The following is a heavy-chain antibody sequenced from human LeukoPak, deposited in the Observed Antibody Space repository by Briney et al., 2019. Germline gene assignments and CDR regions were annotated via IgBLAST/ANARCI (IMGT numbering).Heavy chain of an antibody. V-gene: IGHV3-23*01. CDR2: INTGGGT. D-gene: IGHD3-10*01. CDR1: GFTFNMYW. CDR3: ARVRGTIGGYFDN. Sequence: PGGSLRLSCAASGFTFNMYWMSWVRQAPGKGPEWVSAINTGGGTNYPDSVKGRFTVSRDNSKNALYLQMNSLRAEDTAVYYCARVRGTIGGYFDNWGQGTLVTVSS. J-gene: IGHJ4*02.